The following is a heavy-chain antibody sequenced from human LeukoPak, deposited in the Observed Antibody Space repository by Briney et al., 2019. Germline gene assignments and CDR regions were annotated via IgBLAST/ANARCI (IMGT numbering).Heavy chain of an antibody. V-gene: IGHV3-48*03. CDR1: GFTFSSYE. Sequence: GGSLRLSCAASGFTFSSYEMNWVRQAPGRGLEWVSYITSSGSTIYYADSVKGRFTISRDNAKNSLYLQMDSLRAEDTAVYYCARLDSSGYWGQGTLVTVSS. D-gene: IGHD3-22*01. J-gene: IGHJ4*02. CDR2: ITSSGSTI. CDR3: ARLDSSGY.